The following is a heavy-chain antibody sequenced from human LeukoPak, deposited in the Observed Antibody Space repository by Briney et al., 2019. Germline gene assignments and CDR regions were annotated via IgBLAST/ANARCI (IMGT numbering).Heavy chain of an antibody. Sequence: GASVKVSCKASGGSFSSYAISWVRQAPGQGLEWMGRIIPILGIGNYAQKFQGRVTITADKSTSTAYMELSSLRSEDTAVYYCARDTSPGGYCSGGSCLWFDPWGQGTLVTVSS. CDR2: IIPILGIG. D-gene: IGHD2-15*01. V-gene: IGHV1-69*04. J-gene: IGHJ5*02. CDR1: GGSFSSYA. CDR3: ARDTSPGGYCSGGSCLWFDP.